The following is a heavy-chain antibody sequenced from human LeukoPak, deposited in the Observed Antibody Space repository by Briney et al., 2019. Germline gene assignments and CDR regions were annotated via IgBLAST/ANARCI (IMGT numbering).Heavy chain of an antibody. CDR1: GFTVSSNY. V-gene: IGHV3-53*01. CDR3: AKGYGSATFSELDY. J-gene: IGHJ4*02. CDR2: IYSDGST. Sequence: GGSLRLSCAASGFTVSSNYMSWVRQAPGKGLEWLSLIYSDGSTYYADSVKGRFTISRDNSKNTLYLQMNSLRAEDTAVYYCAKGYGSATFSELDYWGQGTLVTVSS. D-gene: IGHD3-10*01.